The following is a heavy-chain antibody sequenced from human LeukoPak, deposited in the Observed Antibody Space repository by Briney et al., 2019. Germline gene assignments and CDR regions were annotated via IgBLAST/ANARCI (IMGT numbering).Heavy chain of an antibody. CDR1: GFTFSNYW. CDR2: INNDGSTT. V-gene: IGHV3-74*01. Sequence: PGGSLRLSCATSGFTFSNYWMHWVRQTPGKGLEWVSRINNDGSTTNYADSVKGRFTISRDNVKNTLYLQMNSLRAEDSAVYYCARDWWFDPWGQGTLVTVSS. CDR3: ARDWWFDP. J-gene: IGHJ5*02.